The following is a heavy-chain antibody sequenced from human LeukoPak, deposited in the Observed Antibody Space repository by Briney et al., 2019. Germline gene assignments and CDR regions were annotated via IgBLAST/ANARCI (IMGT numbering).Heavy chain of an antibody. J-gene: IGHJ3*02. CDR3: ARISGWYSDAFDI. CDR1: GGSISSSSYY. CDR2: IYYSGST. V-gene: IGHV4-39*01. D-gene: IGHD6-19*01. Sequence: SETLSLTCTVSGGSISSSSYYWGWIRQPPGKGLEWIGSIYYSGSTYYNPSLKSRVTISVDTSKNQFSLKLSSVTAADTAVYYCARISGWYSDAFDIWGQGTMVTVSS.